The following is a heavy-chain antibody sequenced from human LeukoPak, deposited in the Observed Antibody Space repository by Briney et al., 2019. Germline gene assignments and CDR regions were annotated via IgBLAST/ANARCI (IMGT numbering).Heavy chain of an antibody. D-gene: IGHD5-24*01. V-gene: IGHV1-69*04. CDR3: ARDRTAMATIPSYFDY. J-gene: IGHJ4*02. CDR2: IIPILGIA. CDR1: GGTFSSYT. Sequence: ASVKVSCKASGGTFSSYTISWVRQAPGQGLEWRGRIIPILGIANYAQKFQGRVTITADKSTSTAYMELSGLRSEDTAVYYCARDRTAMATIPSYFDYWGQGTLVTVSS.